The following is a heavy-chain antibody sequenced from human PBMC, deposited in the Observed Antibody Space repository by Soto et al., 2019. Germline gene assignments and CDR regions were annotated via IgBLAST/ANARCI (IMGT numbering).Heavy chain of an antibody. CDR3: ARDCSSTSCYYYYGMDV. J-gene: IGHJ6*02. CDR1: GYTFTGYY. CDR2: ISAYNGNT. V-gene: IGHV1-18*04. Sequence: ASVKVSCKASGYTFTGYYMHWVRQAPGQGLEWMGWISAYNGNTNYAQKLQGRVTMTTDTSTSTAYMELRSLRSDDTAVYYCARDCSSTSCYYYYGMDVWGQGTTVTVSS. D-gene: IGHD2-2*01.